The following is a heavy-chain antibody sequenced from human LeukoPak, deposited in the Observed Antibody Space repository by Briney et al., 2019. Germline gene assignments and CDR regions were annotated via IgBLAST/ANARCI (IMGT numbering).Heavy chain of an antibody. Sequence: GGSLRLSCAASGFTFDDYAMHWVRQAPGKGLEWVSGISWNSGSIGYADSVKGRFTISRDNAKNSLYLQMNSLRAEDTALYYCAKDKVLDYYDSSGLGSLDAFDIWGQGTMVPVSS. CDR2: ISWNSGSI. V-gene: IGHV3-9*01. CDR3: AKDKVLDYYDSSGLGSLDAFDI. J-gene: IGHJ3*02. CDR1: GFTFDDYA. D-gene: IGHD3-22*01.